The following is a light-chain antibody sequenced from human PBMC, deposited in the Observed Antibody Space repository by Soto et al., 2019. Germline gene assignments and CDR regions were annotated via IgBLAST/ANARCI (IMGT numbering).Light chain of an antibody. CDR2: GAS. Sequence: EIVLTQSPGTLSLSPGEGATLSCRASQSVDSNYLAWYQKKPGQAPRLLIYGASSRATGIPDRFSGSGSGTDFTLTISRLEPEDFAVYYCQQYGSSRNTFGGGTKVESK. J-gene: IGKJ4*01. CDR3: QQYGSSRNT. CDR1: QSVDSNY. V-gene: IGKV3-20*01.